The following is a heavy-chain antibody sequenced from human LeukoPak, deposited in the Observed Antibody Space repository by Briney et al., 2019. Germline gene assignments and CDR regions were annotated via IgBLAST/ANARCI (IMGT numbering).Heavy chain of an antibody. CDR1: GGSISSGSYY. V-gene: IGHV4-61*02. CDR2: IYTSGST. D-gene: IGHD6-6*01. Sequence: PSQTLSLTCTVSGGSISSGSYYWSWIRQPAGKGLEWIGRIYTSGSTNYNPSLKSRVTISVDTSKNQFSLKLSSVTAADTAVYYCARVLNPNSSSFSRGYYYYMDVWGKGTTVTVSS. J-gene: IGHJ6*03. CDR3: ARVLNPNSSSFSRGYYYYMDV.